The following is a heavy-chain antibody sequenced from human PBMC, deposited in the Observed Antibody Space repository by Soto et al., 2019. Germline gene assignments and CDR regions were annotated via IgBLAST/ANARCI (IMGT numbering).Heavy chain of an antibody. CDR1: GFTFGDYA. CDR3: TRAWSASSVASTPDF. V-gene: IGHV3-49*05. D-gene: IGHD2-15*01. CDR2: IRSKVYGGTP. Sequence: NPGGSLRLSCTSSGFTFGDYAMSWFRQAPGKGLEFIAVIRSKVYGGTPEYAASVKGRFSISRDDSKSTAYLQMNSLKIEDTGFYYCTRAWSASSVASTPDFWGQGTLVTVSS. J-gene: IGHJ4*02.